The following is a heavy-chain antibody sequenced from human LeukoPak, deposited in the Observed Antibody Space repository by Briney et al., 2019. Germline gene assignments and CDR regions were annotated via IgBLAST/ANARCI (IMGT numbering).Heavy chain of an antibody. Sequence: GRSLRLSCAASGFTFSSYGMRWVRQAPGKGLEWVAVIWYDGSNKYYADSVKGRFTISRDNSKNTLYLQMNSLRAEDTDVYYCARDGLGPSDYWGQGTLVTVSS. CDR3: ARDGLGPSDY. D-gene: IGHD1-26*01. V-gene: IGHV3-33*01. J-gene: IGHJ4*02. CDR1: GFTFSSYG. CDR2: IWYDGSNK.